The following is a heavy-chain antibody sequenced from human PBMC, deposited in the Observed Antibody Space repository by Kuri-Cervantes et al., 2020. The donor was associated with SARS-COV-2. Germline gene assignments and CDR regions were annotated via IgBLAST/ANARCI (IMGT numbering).Heavy chain of an antibody. Sequence: ASVKVSCKAPGGTFSTFALSWVRQAPGQGLEWMGWISAYNGNTNYAQKLQGRVTMTTDTSTSTAYMELRSLRSDDTAVYYCARAPKYSIVVVIASPFDYWGQGTLVTVSS. CDR2: ISAYNGNT. CDR1: GGTFSTFA. CDR3: ARAPKYSIVVVIASPFDY. J-gene: IGHJ4*02. V-gene: IGHV1-18*01. D-gene: IGHD2-21*01.